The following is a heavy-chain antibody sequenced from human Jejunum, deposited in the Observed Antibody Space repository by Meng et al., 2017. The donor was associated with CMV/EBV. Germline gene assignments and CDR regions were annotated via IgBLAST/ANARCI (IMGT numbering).Heavy chain of an antibody. D-gene: IGHD3-22*01. Sequence: QVDLQASGPGWRRSSETLSLSCSFSVDSIINHFWGWIRQPAGKKLEWIGRISPSGNTNYTPSFKSRVIMSLDTSNNQFFLKLTSVTAADTALYYCARGESRGYYYFDYWGQGILVTVSS. CDR2: ISPSGNT. J-gene: IGHJ4*02. V-gene: IGHV4-4*07. CDR3: ARGESRGYYYFDY. CDR1: VDSIINHF.